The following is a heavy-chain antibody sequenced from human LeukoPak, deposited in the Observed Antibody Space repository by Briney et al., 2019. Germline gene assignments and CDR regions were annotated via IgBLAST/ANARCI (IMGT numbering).Heavy chain of an antibody. J-gene: IGHJ4*02. Sequence: SETLSLTCTVSGGSISSGSYYWSWIRQPAGKGLEWIGRIYTSGSTNYNPSLKSRVTISVGTSKNQFSLKLSSVTAADTAVYYCARDGWISNAFDIWGQGILVTVSS. CDR3: ARDGWISNAFDI. CDR2: IYTSGST. D-gene: IGHD5-12*01. V-gene: IGHV4-61*02. CDR1: GGSISSGSYY.